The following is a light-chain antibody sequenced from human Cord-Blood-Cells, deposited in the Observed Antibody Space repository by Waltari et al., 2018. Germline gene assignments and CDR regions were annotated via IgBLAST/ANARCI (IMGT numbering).Light chain of an antibody. CDR3: QSYDSSLSGSV. CDR2: VTS. CDR1: RSNIGAGSD. V-gene: IGLV1-40*01. J-gene: IGLJ2*01. Sequence: QSVLTQPPSVSGAPGQRVTISCTGSRSNIGAGSDVHRYQQLPGTAPKLLIYVTSNRPAGVPDRFSGSKSGTSASLAITGLQAEDEADYYCQSYDSSLSGSVFGGGTKLTVL.